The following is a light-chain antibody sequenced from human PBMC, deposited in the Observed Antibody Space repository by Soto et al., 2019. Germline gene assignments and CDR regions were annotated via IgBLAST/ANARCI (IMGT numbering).Light chain of an antibody. V-gene: IGKV1-33*01. CDR3: QQYGSSPIT. CDR2: DAS. CDR1: QDISNY. J-gene: IGKJ5*01. Sequence: DIQMTTSPSSLSASVGYRVTISCRASQDISNYLNWYQQKPGKAPKLLIYDASNLETGVPSRFSGSGSGTDFTLTISRLEPEDFAVYYCQQYGSSPITCGQGTQLEIK.